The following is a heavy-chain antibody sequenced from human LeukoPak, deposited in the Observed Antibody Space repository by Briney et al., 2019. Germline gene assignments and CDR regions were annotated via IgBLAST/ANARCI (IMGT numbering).Heavy chain of an antibody. CDR2: IYYSGST. J-gene: IGHJ2*01. V-gene: IGHV4-59*01. Sequence: SETLSLTCTVSGGSISSYYWSWIRQPPGKGLEWIGYIYYSGSTNYNPSLKSRVTISVDTSKNQFSLKLSSVTAADTAVYYCARRSPLYGDYFYFDLWGRGTLVTVSS. D-gene: IGHD4-17*01. CDR3: ARRSPLYGDYFYFDL. CDR1: GGSISSYY.